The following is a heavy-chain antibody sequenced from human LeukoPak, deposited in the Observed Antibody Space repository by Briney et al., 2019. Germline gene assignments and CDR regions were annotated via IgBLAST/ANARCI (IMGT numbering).Heavy chain of an antibody. Sequence: SETLSLTCTVSGGSISSYYWSWIRQPPGKGLGWIGYIYYSGSANYNPSLKSRVTISVDTSKNQFSLKLSSVTAADTAVYYCARGRGSYPYYFDYWGQGTLVTVSS. CDR1: GGSISSYY. CDR3: ARGRGSYPYYFDY. J-gene: IGHJ4*02. CDR2: IYYSGSA. D-gene: IGHD3-16*02. V-gene: IGHV4-59*01.